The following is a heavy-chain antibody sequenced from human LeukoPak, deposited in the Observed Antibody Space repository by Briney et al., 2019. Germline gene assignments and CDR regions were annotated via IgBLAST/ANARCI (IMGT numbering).Heavy chain of an antibody. V-gene: IGHV1-8*01. J-gene: IGHJ4*02. D-gene: IGHD5-18*01. CDR2: MNPNSGNT. Sequence: ASVKVSCKASGYTFTTYDINWVRQATGQGLEWMGWMNPNSGNTGYAQKFRGGVTMTRNTSISTAFMELSGLRSEDTAVYFCARRNTAMVAGLDYWGQGSLVTVSS. CDR3: ARRNTAMVAGLDY. CDR1: GYTFTTYD.